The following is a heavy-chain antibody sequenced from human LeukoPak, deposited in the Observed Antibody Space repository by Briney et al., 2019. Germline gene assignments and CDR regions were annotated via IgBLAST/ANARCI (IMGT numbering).Heavy chain of an antibody. CDR3: ARASYSYDINGWVPFDY. Sequence: PSETLSLTCTVSGYSISSGYYWGWIRQPPGKGLEWIGTIYHSGNTYYNPSLASRVIILVDTSKNEFSLQLGSVTAADTAVYYCARASYSYDINGWVPFDYWGQGTLVTVSS. CDR2: IYHSGNT. J-gene: IGHJ4*02. V-gene: IGHV4-38-2*02. D-gene: IGHD3-22*01. CDR1: GYSISSGYY.